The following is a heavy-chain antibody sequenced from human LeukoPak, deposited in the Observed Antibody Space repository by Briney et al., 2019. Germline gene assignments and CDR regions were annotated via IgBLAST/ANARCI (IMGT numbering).Heavy chain of an antibody. V-gene: IGHV1-46*01. J-gene: IGHJ5*02. CDR2: INPSGGST. CDR1: GYTFTSYY. D-gene: IGHD2-15*01. Sequence: ASVKVSCKASGYTFTSYYMHWVRQAPGQGLEWMGIINPSGGSTSYAQKFQGRVTMTRDTSTSTVYMELSSLRSEDTAVYYCARKGGGGNWFDPWGQGTLVTASS. CDR3: ARKGGGGNWFDP.